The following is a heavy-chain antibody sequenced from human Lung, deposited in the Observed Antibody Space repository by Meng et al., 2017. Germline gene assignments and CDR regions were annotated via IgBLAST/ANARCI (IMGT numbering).Heavy chain of an antibody. Sequence: QVHLVQSRLEVKKPGASVKVSCKASGYPFTTYGISWLRQAPGQGLEWMGWIDPGNGNRDFAEKFQDRLTMSNDTSSSTVYMELTRLTSDDTAVYYCARDRQWLFDYWGQGALVTVSS. D-gene: IGHD6-19*01. J-gene: IGHJ4*02. CDR2: IDPGNGNR. V-gene: IGHV1-18*01. CDR3: ARDRQWLFDY. CDR1: GYPFTTYG.